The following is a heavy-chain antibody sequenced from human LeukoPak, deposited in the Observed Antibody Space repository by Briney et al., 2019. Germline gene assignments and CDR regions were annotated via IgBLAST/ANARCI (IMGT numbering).Heavy chain of an antibody. CDR2: INHSGYT. J-gene: IGHJ4*02. Sequence: GSLRLSCAASGFSFSTSSMSWVRQTPGKGLEWIGEINHSGYTNDSPSLKSRVTLSIDTSRKQFSLNLRSVTVADAGIYYCTRMTTGHDYWGQGTLVTVSS. CDR3: TRMTTGHDY. D-gene: IGHD4-17*01. CDR1: GFSFSTSS. V-gene: IGHV4-34*01.